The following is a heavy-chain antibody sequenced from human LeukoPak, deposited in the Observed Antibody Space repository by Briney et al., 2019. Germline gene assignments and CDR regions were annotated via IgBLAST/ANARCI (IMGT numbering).Heavy chain of an antibody. CDR3: AKRHDVSGPTGYFDY. CDR2: ITGNGGNT. D-gene: IGHD3-22*01. V-gene: IGHV3-23*01. CDR1: GFTFSSYA. J-gene: IGHJ4*02. Sequence: GGSLRLPCAASGFTFSSYAMIWVRQAPGKGLEWVSVITGNGGNTYYADSVKGRFTISRDNSKNTLYLQMNSLRAEDTAVYYCAKRHDVSGPTGYFDYWGQGTLVTVSS.